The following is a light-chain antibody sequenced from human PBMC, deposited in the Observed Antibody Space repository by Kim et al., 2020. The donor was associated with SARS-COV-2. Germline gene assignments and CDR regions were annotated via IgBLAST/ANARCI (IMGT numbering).Light chain of an antibody. CDR2: GAS. V-gene: IGKV3-20*01. CDR3: QKYGSSPWT. CDR1: QSVSSSY. J-gene: IGKJ2*02. Sequence: LSPGERAPRSCRASQSVSSSYLAWYQQKPGQAPRLLIYGASSRATGIPDRFSGSGSGTDFTLTISRLEPEDFAVYYCQKYGSSPWTFGQGTKLEI.